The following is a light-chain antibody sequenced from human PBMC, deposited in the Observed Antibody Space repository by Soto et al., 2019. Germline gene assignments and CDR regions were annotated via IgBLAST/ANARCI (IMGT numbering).Light chain of an antibody. CDR3: MQSLETPT. V-gene: IGKV2-28*01. CDR2: TAS. J-gene: IGKJ3*01. Sequence: DIVMTQSPLSLTVTPGEPASISCRSSQSLLYSNGNNYLDWYLQKPGQSPQPLIYTASNRASGVPDRFIGSGSGTDFTLKISRVEAEDVGVYYCMQSLETPTFGPGTKVDIK. CDR1: QSLLYSNGNNY.